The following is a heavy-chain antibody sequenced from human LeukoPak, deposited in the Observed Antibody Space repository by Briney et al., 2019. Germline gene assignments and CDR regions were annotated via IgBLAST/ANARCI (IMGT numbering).Heavy chain of an antibody. CDR1: GFTFSSYA. CDR2: ISSSGGTT. Sequence: GGSLRLSCAASGFTFSSYAMSWVRQAPGKGLEWVSYISSSGGTTHYADSVKGRFTISRNNAKNSLFVQMSNLRAGDTAVYYCARVPRSGGSIDYWGQGTLVTVSS. V-gene: IGHV3-48*04. CDR3: ARVPRSGGSIDY. D-gene: IGHD6-19*01. J-gene: IGHJ4*02.